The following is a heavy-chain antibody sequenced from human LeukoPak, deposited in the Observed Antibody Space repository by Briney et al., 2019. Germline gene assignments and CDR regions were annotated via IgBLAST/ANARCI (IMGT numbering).Heavy chain of an antibody. CDR1: GFTFDEYT. D-gene: IGHD3-10*01. CDR2: ISWDGGST. CDR3: AKVAMVRGVTPPDY. Sequence: GGSLRLSCAASGFTFDEYTMHWVRQAPGKGLEWVSLISWDGGSTYYADSVKGRFTISRDNSKNSLYLQMNSLRTEDTALYYCAKVAMVRGVTPPDYWGQGTLVTVSS. V-gene: IGHV3-43*01. J-gene: IGHJ4*02.